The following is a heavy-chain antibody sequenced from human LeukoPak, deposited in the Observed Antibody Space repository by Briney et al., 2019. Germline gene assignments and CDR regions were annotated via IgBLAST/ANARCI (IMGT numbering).Heavy chain of an antibody. Sequence: GASVKVSCKASGDTFSSYAISWVRQAPGQGLEWMGWISAYNGNTNYAQKLQGRVTMTTDTSASTAYMELRSLRSDDTAVYYCARDYGGTPTDYWGQGTLVTVSS. V-gene: IGHV1-18*01. CDR3: ARDYGGTPTDY. J-gene: IGHJ4*02. CDR1: GDTFSSYA. D-gene: IGHD1-1*01. CDR2: ISAYNGNT.